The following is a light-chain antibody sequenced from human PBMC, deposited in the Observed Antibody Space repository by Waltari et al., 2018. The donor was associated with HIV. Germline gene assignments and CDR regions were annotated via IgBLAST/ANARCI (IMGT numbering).Light chain of an antibody. Sequence: SYELTQPPSVSVSPGPPARITCSGDALPKQYAYWYHQKPGQAPVLVIYKDTERPSGIPERFSGSSSGTTVTLTISGVQAEDEADYYCQSADSSGTWVFGGGTKLTVL. V-gene: IGLV3-25*03. CDR2: KDT. CDR3: QSADSSGTWV. CDR1: ALPKQY. J-gene: IGLJ3*02.